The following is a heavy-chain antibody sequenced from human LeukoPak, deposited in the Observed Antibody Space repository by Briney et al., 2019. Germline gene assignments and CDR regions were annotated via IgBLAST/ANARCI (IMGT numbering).Heavy chain of an antibody. CDR1: GGSIKRHY. J-gene: IGHJ4*02. D-gene: IGHD2-15*01. V-gene: IGHV4-59*11. CDR2: IYFSGSSTYDSGST. CDR3: AREVPFCSGGSCYRRFDY. Sequence: KPSETLSFTCTVSGGSIKRHYWSWIRQPPGKGLEWIGYIYFSGSSTYDSGSTNYNPSLKSRVTISIDTSKNQFSLKLNSVTAADTAVYFCAREVPFCSGGSCYRRFDYWGQGTLVTVSS.